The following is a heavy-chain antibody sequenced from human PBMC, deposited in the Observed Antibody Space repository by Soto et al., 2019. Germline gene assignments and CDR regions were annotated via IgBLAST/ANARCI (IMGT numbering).Heavy chain of an antibody. J-gene: IGHJ4*02. D-gene: IGHD2-21*01. CDR1: GFTFSSYA. CDR2: ISYDGSNK. CDR3: ARDQSVVMATPEVFDY. Sequence: PGGSLRLSCAASGFTFSSYAMHWGRQAPGKGLEWVAVISYDGSNKYYADSVKGRFTISGDNSKNTLYLQMNSLRAEDTAVYYCARDQSVVMATPEVFDYWGQGTLVTVSS. V-gene: IGHV3-30-3*01.